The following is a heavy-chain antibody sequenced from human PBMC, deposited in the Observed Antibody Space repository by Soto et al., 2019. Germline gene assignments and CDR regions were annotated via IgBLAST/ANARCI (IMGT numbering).Heavy chain of an antibody. CDR1: GFVFRNYA. Sequence: PGGSLRLSCVASGFVFRNYAMHWVGQAPGKGLEWVASISYDESNKHYGDSVRGRFTISRDNSKNTLFLQTNTLRDNDTTIYYCAKANTGDCGRDCSSGYFDYWGQGVLVTVSS. D-gene: IGHD2-21*02. CDR3: AKANTGDCGRDCSSGYFDY. V-gene: IGHV3-30*02. CDR2: ISYDESNK. J-gene: IGHJ4*02.